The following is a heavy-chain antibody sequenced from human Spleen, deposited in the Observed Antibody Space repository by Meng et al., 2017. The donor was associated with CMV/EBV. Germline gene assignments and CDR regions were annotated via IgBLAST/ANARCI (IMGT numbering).Heavy chain of an antibody. CDR3: ARDGVRFLEWLLALDYYYYGMDV. Sequence: GESLKISCAASGFTFNSYAMNWVRQAPGKGLEWVSTISDSGGNTYYPDSVKGRFTISRDNSNNTLYLQMNSLRAEDTAVYYCARDGVRFLEWLLALDYYYYGMDVWGQGTTVTVSS. D-gene: IGHD3-3*01. CDR1: GFTFNSYA. CDR2: ISDSGGNT. V-gene: IGHV3-23*01. J-gene: IGHJ6*02.